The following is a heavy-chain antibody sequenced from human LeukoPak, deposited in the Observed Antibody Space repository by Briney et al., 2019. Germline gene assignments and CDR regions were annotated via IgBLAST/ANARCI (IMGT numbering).Heavy chain of an antibody. CDR1: GGSISSYY. J-gene: IGHJ4*02. D-gene: IGHD3-22*01. CDR2: IYYSGST. CDR3: ARHYYDSSGYYVDY. V-gene: IGHV4-59*13. Sequence: SETLSLTCTVSGGSISSYYWSWIRQPPGKGLEWMGYIYYSGSTNYNPSLKSRVTISVDTSKNQFSLKLSSVTAADTAVYYCARHYYDSSGYYVDYWGQGTLVTVSS.